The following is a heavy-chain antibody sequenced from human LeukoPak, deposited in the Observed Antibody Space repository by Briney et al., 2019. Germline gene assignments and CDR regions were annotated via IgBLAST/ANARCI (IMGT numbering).Heavy chain of an antibody. Sequence: ASVRVSCKASGGTFSNYAISWVRQAPGQGLEWMGGIIPIFGTANYAQKFQGRVTITADKSTSTAYMELSSLRSEDTAVYYCARDYRPGSGWYSPDPHYYYYYMDVWGKGTTVTVSS. J-gene: IGHJ6*03. CDR1: GGTFSNYA. D-gene: IGHD6-19*01. CDR3: ARDYRPGSGWYSPDPHYYYYYMDV. CDR2: IIPIFGTA. V-gene: IGHV1-69*06.